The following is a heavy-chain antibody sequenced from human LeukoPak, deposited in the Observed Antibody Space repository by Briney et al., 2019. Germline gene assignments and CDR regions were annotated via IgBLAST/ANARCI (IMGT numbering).Heavy chain of an antibody. CDR1: GGSINSHY. Sequence: SETLSLTCRVPGGSINSHYWSWIRQPPGKRLGWFGYIFNTGITNYKPSLGSRVTTSVDASRDQFLLRLSSVTAPYTALYSSAARPAGTSWYGVFDYWRQGTLVTVCS. D-gene: IGHD6-6*01. V-gene: IGHV4-59*11. CDR3: AARPAGTSWYGVFDY. J-gene: IGHJ4*02. CDR2: IFNTGIT.